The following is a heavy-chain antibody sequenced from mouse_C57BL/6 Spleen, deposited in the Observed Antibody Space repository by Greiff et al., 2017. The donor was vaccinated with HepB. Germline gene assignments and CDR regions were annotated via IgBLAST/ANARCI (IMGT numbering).Heavy chain of an antibody. CDR1: GYAFSSSW. D-gene: IGHD2-2*01. J-gene: IGHJ2*01. CDR3: ARFRYGYDGGDFDY. CDR2: IYPGDGDT. V-gene: IGHV1-82*01. Sequence: QVQLQQSGPELVKPGASVKISCKASGYAFSSSWMNWVKQRPGKGLEWIGRIYPGDGDTNYNGKFKGKATLTADKSASTAYMQLSSLTSEDSAVYFCARFRYGYDGGDFDYWGQGTTLTVSS.